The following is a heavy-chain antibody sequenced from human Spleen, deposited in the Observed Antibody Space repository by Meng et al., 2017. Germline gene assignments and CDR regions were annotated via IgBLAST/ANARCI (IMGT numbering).Heavy chain of an antibody. CDR2: IYSSGNT. V-gene: IGHV4-61*02. CDR3: AREGTGFYGDLYYYGMDV. CDR1: GGSISRGAYY. D-gene: IGHD4-17*01. Sequence: SETLSLTCTVSGGSISRGAYYWSWIRQPAGKGLEWIGRIYSSGNTNYSPSLKSRVTISVDTSKNQFSLKLSSVTAADTAVYYCAREGTGFYGDLYYYGMDVWGQGTTVTVSS. J-gene: IGHJ6*02.